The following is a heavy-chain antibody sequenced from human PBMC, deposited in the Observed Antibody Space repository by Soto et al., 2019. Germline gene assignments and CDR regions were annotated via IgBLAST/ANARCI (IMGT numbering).Heavy chain of an antibody. V-gene: IGHV1-69*02. D-gene: IGHD6-13*01. Sequence: QVQLVQSGAEVKKPGSSVKVSCKASGGTFSSYTISWVRQAPGQGLEWMGRIIPILGIANYAQEFQGRVTITADKSTSTAYMELSSLRSEDTAVYYCARGHSSSWYWYFDLWGRGTLVTVSS. CDR2: IIPILGIA. CDR1: GGTFSSYT. J-gene: IGHJ2*01. CDR3: ARGHSSSWYWYFDL.